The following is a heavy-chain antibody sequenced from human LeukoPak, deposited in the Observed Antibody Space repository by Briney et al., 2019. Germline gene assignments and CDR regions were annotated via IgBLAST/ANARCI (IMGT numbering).Heavy chain of an antibody. CDR2: IYHSGST. J-gene: IGHJ3*02. D-gene: IGHD3-22*01. Sequence: SETLSLTCAVSGGSISSGGYSWSWIRQPPGKGLEWIGYIYHSGSTYYNPSLKSRVTISVDRSKNQFSLKLSSVTAADTAVYYCARGIVVVRGAFDIWGQGTMVTVSS. CDR3: ARGIVVVRGAFDI. V-gene: IGHV4-30-2*01. CDR1: GGSISSGGYS.